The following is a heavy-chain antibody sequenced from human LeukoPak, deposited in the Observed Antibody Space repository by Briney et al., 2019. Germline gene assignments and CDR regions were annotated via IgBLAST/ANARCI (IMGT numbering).Heavy chain of an antibody. J-gene: IGHJ4*02. CDR2: FDTVAVET. D-gene: IGHD3-3*01. Sequence: GASVTVSFTVSGYSLTQLSMHWVRQGVGRGGEGMGGFDTVAVETIYAHHFQCRVTMTEHTSTDTAYMELISLRSDDTAFYYCAILLEDYAFSTGSAKDYLGQGTLVTVSS. V-gene: IGHV1-24*01. CDR3: AILLEDYAFSTGSAKDY. CDR1: GYSLTQLS.